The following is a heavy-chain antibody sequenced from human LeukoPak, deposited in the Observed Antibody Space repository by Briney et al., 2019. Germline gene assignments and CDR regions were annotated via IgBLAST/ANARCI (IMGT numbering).Heavy chain of an antibody. J-gene: IGHJ5*02. CDR2: ICSNGGST. Sequence: GGSLRLSCAASGFTFSSYAMHWVRQAPGKGLEYVSAICSNGGSTYYANSVKGRFTISRDNSKNTLYLQMGSLRAEDMAVYYCARGRSGSYMNWFDPWGQGTLVTVSS. V-gene: IGHV3-64*01. CDR3: ARGRSGSYMNWFDP. CDR1: GFTFSSYA. D-gene: IGHD3-10*01.